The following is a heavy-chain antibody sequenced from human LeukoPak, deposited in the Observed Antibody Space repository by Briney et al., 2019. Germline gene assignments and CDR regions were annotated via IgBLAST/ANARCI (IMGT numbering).Heavy chain of an antibody. CDR1: GGSIRGYH. CDR3: ARASVGCSSTSCYTMENWFDP. V-gene: IGHV4-59*01. CDR2: IYYSGSS. Sequence: SETLSLTCNVSGGSIRGYHWSWIRQPPGKGLEWLGYIYYSGSSNYNPSLKSRVTISADTSKNQFSLKLSSVTAADTAVYYCARASVGCSSTSCYTMENWFDPWGQGTLVTVSS. D-gene: IGHD2-2*02. J-gene: IGHJ5*02.